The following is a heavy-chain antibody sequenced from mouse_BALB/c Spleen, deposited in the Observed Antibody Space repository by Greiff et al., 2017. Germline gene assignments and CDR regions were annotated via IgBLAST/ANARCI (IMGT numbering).Heavy chain of an antibody. V-gene: IGHV1-69*01. D-gene: IGHD2-2*01. Sequence: QVQLQQPGAELVMPGASVKMSCKASGYTFTDYWMHWVKQRPGQGLEWIGAIDTSDSYTSYNQKFKGKATLTVDESSSTAYMQLSSLTSEDSAVYYCAREGRGYGPFAYWGQGTLVTVSA. J-gene: IGHJ3*01. CDR3: AREGRGYGPFAY. CDR2: IDTSDSYT. CDR1: GYTFTDYW.